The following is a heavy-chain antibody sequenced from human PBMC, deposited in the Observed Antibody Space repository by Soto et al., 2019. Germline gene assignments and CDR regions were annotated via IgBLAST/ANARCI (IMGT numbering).Heavy chain of an antibody. D-gene: IGHD3-10*01. Sequence: QVQLVQCGAEVKKPGASVKVSCKASGYTFTSHGISWVRQAPGQGLEWRGWISAYNGNTNYAQKLQARVTMTTDTSTSTAYMELRSLRSDDTAVYYCAREVDTMVPGYYCDYWGQGTLVTVSS. J-gene: IGHJ4*02. V-gene: IGHV1-18*01. CDR2: ISAYNGNT. CDR3: AREVDTMVPGYYCDY. CDR1: GYTFTSHG.